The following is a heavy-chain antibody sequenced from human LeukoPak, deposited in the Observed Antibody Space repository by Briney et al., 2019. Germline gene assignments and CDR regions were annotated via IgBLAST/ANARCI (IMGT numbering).Heavy chain of an antibody. Sequence: SETLSLTCTVSGGCISSYFWSWIRQPPGKGLEWIGYVYYSGSTNYNPSLKSRVTISVDTSKKQFSLKLSSATAADTAVYYCARVLDLSKRGLDAFDIWGQGTMVTVSS. V-gene: IGHV4-59*01. CDR3: ARVLDLSKRGLDAFDI. J-gene: IGHJ3*02. CDR1: GGCISSYF. D-gene: IGHD3-16*01. CDR2: VYYSGST.